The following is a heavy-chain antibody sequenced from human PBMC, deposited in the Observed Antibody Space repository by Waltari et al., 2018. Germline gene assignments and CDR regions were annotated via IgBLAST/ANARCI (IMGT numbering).Heavy chain of an antibody. D-gene: IGHD2-15*01. CDR2: VHGSGRT. V-gene: IGHV4-4*02. CDR1: GDSVTSSYL. CDR3: ARDRGRGLYLDS. J-gene: IGHJ4*02. Sequence: QLPLQESSPGLVRPSETLSVTCAVSGDSVTSSYLWNWVRKSPGKGLEWVGQVHGSGRTNYNPSFASRVTVSLDTSNSQVSLKLTSATAADTAVYYCARDRGRGLYLDSWGPGTLVTVSP.